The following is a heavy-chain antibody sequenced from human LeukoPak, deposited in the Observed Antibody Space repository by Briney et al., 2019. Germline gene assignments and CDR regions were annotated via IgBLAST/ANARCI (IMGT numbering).Heavy chain of an antibody. J-gene: IGHJ4*02. CDR1: GYTFTGYY. Sequence: ASMKVSCKTSGYTFTGYYMHWVRQAPGQGLEWMGWINPNSGGTNYAQKFQDRVTMTGDTSISTAYMELSRLTSDDTAVYYCARAPMIVVVSSPRLDYWGQGTLVTVSS. D-gene: IGHD3-22*01. CDR2: INPNSGGT. CDR3: ARAPMIVVVSSPRLDY. V-gene: IGHV1-2*02.